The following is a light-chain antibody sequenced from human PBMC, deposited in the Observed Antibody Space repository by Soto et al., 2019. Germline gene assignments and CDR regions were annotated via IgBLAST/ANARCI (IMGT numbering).Light chain of an antibody. CDR2: DAS. V-gene: IGKV1-9*01. Sequence: DIQMTQSPSSLSESAVDIVTITCRASQGISTYLNWYQQKPGRAPKLLMYDASTLQSGVPSRFSGSGSGTEFTLTISSLQPEDFATYYCQQLYSLPLTFGGGTKVDIK. CDR3: QQLYSLPLT. CDR1: QGISTY. J-gene: IGKJ4*01.